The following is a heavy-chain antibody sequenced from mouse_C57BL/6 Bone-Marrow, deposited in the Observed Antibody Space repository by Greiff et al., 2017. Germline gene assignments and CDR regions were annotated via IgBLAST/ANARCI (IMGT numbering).Heavy chain of an antibody. V-gene: IGHV1-63*01. Sequence: QVQLKESGAELVRPGTSVKMSCKASGYTFTNYWIGWAKQRPGHGLEWIRDIYPGGGYTNYNEKFKGKATLTADKSSSTAYMQFSSLTSEDSAIYYCARWGLRRGSWFAYWGQGTLVTVSA. CDR1: GYTFTNYW. J-gene: IGHJ3*01. D-gene: IGHD2-2*01. CDR3: ARWGLRRGSWFAY. CDR2: IYPGGGYT.